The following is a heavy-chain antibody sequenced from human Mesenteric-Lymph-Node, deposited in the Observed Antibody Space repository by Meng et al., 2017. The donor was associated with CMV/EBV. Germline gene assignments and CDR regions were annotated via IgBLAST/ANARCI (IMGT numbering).Heavy chain of an antibody. CDR3: AKDSSNYYDSSGCDY. CDR1: GFTFSSYG. V-gene: IGHV3-30*02. D-gene: IGHD3-22*01. Sequence: GESLKISCAASGFTFSSYGMHWVRQAPGKGLEWVAFIRYDGSNKYYEDSVKGRFTISRDNSKNTLYLQMNSLRAEDTAVYYCAKDSSNYYDSSGCDYWGQGTLVTVSS. J-gene: IGHJ4*02. CDR2: IRYDGSNK.